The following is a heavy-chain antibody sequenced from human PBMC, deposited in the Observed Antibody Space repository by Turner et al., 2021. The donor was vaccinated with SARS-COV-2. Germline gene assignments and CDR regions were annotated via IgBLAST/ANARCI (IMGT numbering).Heavy chain of an antibody. D-gene: IGHD2-21*01. CDR1: GGFISGDY. Sequence: QVQLQESGPGLVKPSATLSLICRVSGGFISGDYWSWIRQPPGKGLEWIGNIHYSGSTNDNPSLKSRVTVSVDTSKNQFSLKLSAVTAADTAVYYCARAHDPGSLFRFDPWGQGTLVTVSS. CDR2: IHYSGST. CDR3: ARAHDPGSLFRFDP. V-gene: IGHV4-59*01. J-gene: IGHJ5*02.